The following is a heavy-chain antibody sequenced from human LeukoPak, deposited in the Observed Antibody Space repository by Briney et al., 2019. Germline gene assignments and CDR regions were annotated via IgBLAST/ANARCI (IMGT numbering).Heavy chain of an antibody. J-gene: IGHJ5*02. Sequence: PGGSLRLSCAASGFTFSSCSMNWVRQAPGKGLEWVGRIKSKTDGGTSDYAAPVTGRFTISRDDSKSTLYLEMNSLKTEDTGVYYCSTLWYGAWGQGTLVTVSS. CDR1: GFTFSSCS. CDR3: STLWYGA. CDR2: IKSKTDGGTS. D-gene: IGHD3-10*01. V-gene: IGHV3-15*01.